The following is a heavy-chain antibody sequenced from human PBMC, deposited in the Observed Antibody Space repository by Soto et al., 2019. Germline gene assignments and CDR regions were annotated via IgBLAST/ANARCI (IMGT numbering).Heavy chain of an antibody. Sequence: SETLPLTCTVSGGSISNSSYYLGLIRQPPGKGLEWIGSIYYSGSTYYNPSLKSRVTISVDTSKNQFSLKLSSVTAADTAVYYCARPSAAYYYYGMDVWGQGTTVTVSS. D-gene: IGHD6-13*01. CDR3: ARPSAAYYYYGMDV. J-gene: IGHJ6*02. CDR1: GGSISNSSYY. V-gene: IGHV4-39*01. CDR2: IYYSGST.